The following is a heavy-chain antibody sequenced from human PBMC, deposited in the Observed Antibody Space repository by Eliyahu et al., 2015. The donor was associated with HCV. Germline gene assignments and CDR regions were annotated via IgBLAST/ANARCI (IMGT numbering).Heavy chain of an antibody. CDR2: INPNSGGT. CDR3: ARGGWELPFDY. V-gene: IGHV1-2*02. J-gene: IGHJ4*02. Sequence: QVQLVQSGAEVKKPGASVKVSCKASGYTFTGYYMHWVRQAPGQGLEWXGWINPNSGGTXXAKKFQGRVTMTRDTSISTAYMELSRLRSDDTAVYYCARGGWELPFDYWGQGTLVTVSS. D-gene: IGHD1-26*01. CDR1: GYTFTGYY.